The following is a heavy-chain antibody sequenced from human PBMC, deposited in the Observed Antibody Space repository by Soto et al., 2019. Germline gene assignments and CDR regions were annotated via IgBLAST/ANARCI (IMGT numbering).Heavy chain of an antibody. J-gene: IGHJ5*02. V-gene: IGHV3-23*01. CDR1: GFTFSSYA. D-gene: IGHD2-21*02. CDR2: ISGSGGST. Sequence: GGSLRLSCAASGFTFSSYAMSWVRQAPGKGLEWVSAISGSGGSTYYADSVKGRFTISRDNSKNTLYLQMNSLRAEDTAVYYCAKEYDRHIVVVTAIGWFDPWGQGTLVTVSS. CDR3: AKEYDRHIVVVTAIGWFDP.